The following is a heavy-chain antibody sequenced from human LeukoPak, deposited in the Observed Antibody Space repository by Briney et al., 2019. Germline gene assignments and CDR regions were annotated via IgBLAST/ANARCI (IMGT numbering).Heavy chain of an antibody. CDR2: ISAYNGNT. Sequence: GASVKVSCKASGYTFTSYGISWVRQAPGQGLEWMGWISAYNGNTNYAQKLQGRVTMTTDTSTSTAYMELRSLRSDDTAVYYCARVIGSTNYYDSSENSPADYWGQGTLVTVSS. CDR1: GYTFTSYG. V-gene: IGHV1-18*01. J-gene: IGHJ4*02. CDR3: ARVIGSTNYYDSSENSPADY. D-gene: IGHD3-22*01.